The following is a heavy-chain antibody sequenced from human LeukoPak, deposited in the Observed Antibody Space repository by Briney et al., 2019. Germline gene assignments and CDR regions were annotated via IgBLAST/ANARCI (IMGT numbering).Heavy chain of an antibody. V-gene: IGHV1-69*05. D-gene: IGHD3-10*01. CDR2: IIPIFGSA. CDR3: ASWYYGSGSYYTPAKGSFDI. J-gene: IGHJ3*02. Sequence: SVKVSCKASGGTFSSYAISWVRQAPGQGLEWMGGIIPIFGSANYAQKLQGRVTITTDESTSTAYMELSSLRSEDTAVYYCASWYYGSGSYYTPAKGSFDIWGQGTMVTVSS. CDR1: GGTFSSYA.